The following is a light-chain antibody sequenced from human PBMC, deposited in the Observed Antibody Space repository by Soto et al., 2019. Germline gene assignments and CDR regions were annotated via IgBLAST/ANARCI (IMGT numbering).Light chain of an antibody. V-gene: IGKV1-5*01. J-gene: IGKJ1*01. CDR3: QQYYSYSLWT. CDR1: QSINNW. Sequence: DIPMTQSPSTLSASVGDRVTITCRASQSINNWLAWYQQKPGKAPKLLIFDASTLESGVPSRFSGSGSGAQFTLTISSLQPDDFATYYCQQYYSYSLWTFGQGTKVEIK. CDR2: DAS.